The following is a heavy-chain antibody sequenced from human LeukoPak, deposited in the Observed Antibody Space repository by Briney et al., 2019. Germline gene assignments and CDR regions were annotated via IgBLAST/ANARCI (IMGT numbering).Heavy chain of an antibody. D-gene: IGHD6-13*01. V-gene: IGHV1-69*04. J-gene: IGHJ1*01. CDR3: AREGYSSSWYVIQH. CDR1: GGTFSSYA. CDR2: IIPILGIA. Sequence: GASVKVSCKASGGTFSSYAISWARQAPGQGLEWMGRIIPILGIANYAQKFQGRVTITADKSTSTAYMELSSLRSEDTAVYYCAREGYSSSWYVIQHWGQGTLVTVSS.